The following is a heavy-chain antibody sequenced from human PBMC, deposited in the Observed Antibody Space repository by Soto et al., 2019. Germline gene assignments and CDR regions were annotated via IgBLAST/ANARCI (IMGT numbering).Heavy chain of an antibody. CDR1: GGSINSAGYY. V-gene: IGHV4-31*03. CDR3: ARDSLDSSGHFMRHQDAFAV. D-gene: IGHD3-22*01. J-gene: IGHJ3*01. Sequence: QVQLQESGPGLVKPSQTLSLTCTVSGGSINSAGYYWSWIRQHPGKGLEWIGYIHYSGNTYYNPSLKSRITISIATSKNQFSLQLCSVTVADPAVYFCARDSLDSSGHFMRHQDAFAVWGQGTGVAVSS. CDR2: IHYSGNT.